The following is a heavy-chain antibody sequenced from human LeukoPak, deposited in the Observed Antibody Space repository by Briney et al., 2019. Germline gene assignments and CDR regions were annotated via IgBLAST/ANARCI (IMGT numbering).Heavy chain of an antibody. V-gene: IGHV3-23*01. CDR3: AKGFISTALFDY. D-gene: IGHD5-18*01. CDR2: VSGSGEST. J-gene: IGHJ4*02. Sequence: PGGSLRLSCAASGFPFSSHAMNWVRQAPGRGLEWVSGVSGSGESTYYADSVKGRFTIPSDNSKQTLYLQMNSLGAEDTAVYYCAKGFISTALFDYWGQGTLGTVSS. CDR1: GFPFSSHA.